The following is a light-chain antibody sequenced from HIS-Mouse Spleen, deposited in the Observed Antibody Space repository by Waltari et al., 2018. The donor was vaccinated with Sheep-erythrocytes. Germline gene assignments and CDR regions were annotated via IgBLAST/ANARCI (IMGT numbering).Light chain of an antibody. V-gene: IGLV2-8*01. Sequence: QSALTQPPSASGSPGQSVTISCTGTSSDVGGYNYVSWYQQHPGKAPKLMIYAVSKGHSGDPDRFSGSKSGNTASLTVSGLQAEDEADYYCSSYAGSNNYVFGTATKVTVL. CDR1: SSDVGGYNY. J-gene: IGLJ1*01. CDR3: SSYAGSNNYV. CDR2: AVS.